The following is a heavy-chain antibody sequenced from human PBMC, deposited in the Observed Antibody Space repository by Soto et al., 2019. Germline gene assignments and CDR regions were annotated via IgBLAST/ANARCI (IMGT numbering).Heavy chain of an antibody. CDR1: GGSFSGYY. V-gene: IGHV4-34*01. J-gene: IGHJ4*02. CDR3: ARGDSSSSGLDYFDY. CDR2: INHSGST. D-gene: IGHD6-6*01. Sequence: SETLSLTCAIYGGSFSGYYWSWIRQPPGKGLEWIGEINHSGSTNYNPSLKSRVTISVDTSKNQFSLKLSSVTAADTAVYYCARGDSSSSGLDYFDYWGQGTLVTVSS.